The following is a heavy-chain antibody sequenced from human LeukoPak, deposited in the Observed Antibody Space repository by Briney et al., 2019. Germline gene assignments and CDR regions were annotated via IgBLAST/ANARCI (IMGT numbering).Heavy chain of an antibody. D-gene: IGHD3-3*01. CDR2: ISGSGSTI. J-gene: IGHJ4*02. V-gene: IGHV3-48*03. CDR3: ARSWRLYFDF. CDR1: GFTFSSYE. Sequence: GGSLRLSCAASGFTFSSYEMNWVRQAPGKGLEWISCISGSGSTIYYADSVKGRFTISRDNAKNSLYLQMSSLRAEDTAVYYCARSWRLYFDFWGQGTLVTVSS.